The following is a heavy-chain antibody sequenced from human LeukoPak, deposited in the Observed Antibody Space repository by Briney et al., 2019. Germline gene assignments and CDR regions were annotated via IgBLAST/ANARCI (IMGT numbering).Heavy chain of an antibody. CDR1: GGSISSSSYY. Sequence: PSETLSLTCTVSGGSISSSSYYWGWIRQPPGKGLEWIGSIYYSGSTYYNPSLKSRVTISVDTSKNQFSLKLNSVTAADTAVYYCARDYDFWSGPHIRGAYGMDVWGQGTTVTVSS. J-gene: IGHJ6*02. V-gene: IGHV4-39*07. CDR3: ARDYDFWSGPHIRGAYGMDV. D-gene: IGHD3-3*01. CDR2: IYYSGST.